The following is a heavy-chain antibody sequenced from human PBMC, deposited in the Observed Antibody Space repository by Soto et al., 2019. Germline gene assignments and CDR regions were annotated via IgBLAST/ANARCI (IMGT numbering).Heavy chain of an antibody. CDR3: ARDDSSSWYVRFDP. V-gene: IGHV3-33*01. J-gene: IGHJ5*02. Sequence: GGSLRLSCAASGFTFSSYGMHWVRQAPGKGLEWVAVIWYDGSNKYYADSVKGRFTISRDNSKNTLYLQMNSLRAEDTAVYYCARDDSSSWYVRFDPWGQGTLVTVSS. CDR2: IWYDGSNK. D-gene: IGHD6-13*01. CDR1: GFTFSSYG.